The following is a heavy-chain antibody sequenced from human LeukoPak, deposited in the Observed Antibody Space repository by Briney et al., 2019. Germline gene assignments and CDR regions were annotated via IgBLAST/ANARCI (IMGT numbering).Heavy chain of an antibody. J-gene: IGHJ5*02. CDR1: GYTFTRYS. CDR2: ISAYNGNT. V-gene: IGHV1-18*01. Sequence: GPSVQGSCKASGYTFTRYSISWVRQAPAQGLEWMGWISAYNGNTNYAQKLQGRVTMTTDTSTSTAYMELRSLRSDDTAVYYCARLKSARGIAVAGTGWFDPWGQGTLVTVSS. CDR3: ARLKSARGIAVAGTGWFDP. D-gene: IGHD6-19*01.